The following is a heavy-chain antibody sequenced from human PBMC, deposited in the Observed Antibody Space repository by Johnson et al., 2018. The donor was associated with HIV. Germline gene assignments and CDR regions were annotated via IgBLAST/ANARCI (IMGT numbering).Heavy chain of an antibody. D-gene: IGHD2/OR15-2a*01. CDR2: ISYDGSNK. CDR1: GFTFRSYG. CDR3: AREGGAFYDI. Sequence: QVQLVESGGGVVQPGRSLRLSCAASGFTFRSYGMHWVRQAPGKGLEWVAVISYDGSNKYYADSVKGRFTISRDNSKSTLYVQMNRLTVDDTAVYYCAREGGAFYDIWGQGTMVTVSS. V-gene: IGHV3-30*03. J-gene: IGHJ3*02.